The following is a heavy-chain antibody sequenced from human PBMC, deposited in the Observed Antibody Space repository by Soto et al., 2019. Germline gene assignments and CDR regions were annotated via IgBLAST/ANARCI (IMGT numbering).Heavy chain of an antibody. CDR3: AKVETVLVNYYYHYGMDV. D-gene: IGHD4-17*01. Sequence: PGGSLRLSCAASGFTFSSYSMNWVRQAPGKGLEWVSSISSSSSYIYYADSVKGRFTVSRDNSNNTLYLQMNSLRAEDTAVYYCAKVETVLVNYYYHYGMDVWGQGTTVTVSS. CDR1: GFTFSSYS. V-gene: IGHV3-21*04. CDR2: ISSSSSYI. J-gene: IGHJ6*02.